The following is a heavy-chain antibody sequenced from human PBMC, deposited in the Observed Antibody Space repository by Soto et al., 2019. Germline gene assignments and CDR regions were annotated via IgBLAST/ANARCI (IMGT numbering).Heavy chain of an antibody. V-gene: IGHV3-48*03. CDR3: AKGHVCGAAQTGRSFDS. D-gene: IGHD1-1*01. J-gene: IGHJ4*02. CDR1: GLTLSHFG. Sequence: GGSLRLSCAASGLTLSHFGMSWVRQAQGKGLGWIWYITSSGGTTYYADSGKGRFTISRDNNKNSLYLQMNSLSAEDTAVYYSAKGHVCGAAQTGRSFDSWGQGTLVTVSS. CDR2: ITSSGGTT.